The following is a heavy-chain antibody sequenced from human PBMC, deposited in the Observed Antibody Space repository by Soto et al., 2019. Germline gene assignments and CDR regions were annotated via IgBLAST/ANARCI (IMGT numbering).Heavy chain of an antibody. CDR2: VDPEGSGT. V-gene: IGHV1-69-2*01. Sequence: EVQLVQSGAEVKKPGATMKISCKASGYTFSDYFMHWIQQAPGKGLEWMGLVDPEGSGTIYSEKFQGRLTLSADTSTHTAYMELSNLGSEDTAVYYCAFATSGNYGVFDFWGQGTRVTVSS. D-gene: IGHD4-17*01. J-gene: IGHJ3*01. CDR3: AFATSGNYGVFDF. CDR1: GYTFSDYF.